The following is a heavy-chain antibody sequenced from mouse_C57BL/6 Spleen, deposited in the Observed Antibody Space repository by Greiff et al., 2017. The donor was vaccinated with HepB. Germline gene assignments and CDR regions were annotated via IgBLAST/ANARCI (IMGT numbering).Heavy chain of an antibody. V-gene: IGHV3-6*01. CDR1: GYSITSGYY. J-gene: IGHJ4*01. Sequence: EVKLLESGPGLVKPSQSLSLTCSVTGYSITSGYYWNWIRQFPGNKLEWMGYISYDGSNNYNPSLKNRISITRDTSKNQFFLKLNSVTTEDTATYYCARRDDYDEYYYAMDYWGQRTSVTVSS. D-gene: IGHD2-4*01. CDR3: ARRDDYDEYYYAMDY. CDR2: ISYDGSN.